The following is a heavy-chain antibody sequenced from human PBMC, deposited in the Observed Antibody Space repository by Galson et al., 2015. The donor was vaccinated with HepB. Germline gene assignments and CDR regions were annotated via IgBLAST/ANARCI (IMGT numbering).Heavy chain of an antibody. CDR1: GYTFTSYY. D-gene: IGHD3-10*01. CDR2: INPSGGST. Sequence: SVKVSCKASGYTFTSYYMHWVRQAPGQGLEWMGIINPSGGSTSYAQKFQGRVTMTRDTSTSTVYMELSSLRSEDTAVYYCAGSGSPLYYYYYGMDVWGQGTTVTVSS. V-gene: IGHV1-46*03. CDR3: AGSGSPLYYYYYGMDV. J-gene: IGHJ6*02.